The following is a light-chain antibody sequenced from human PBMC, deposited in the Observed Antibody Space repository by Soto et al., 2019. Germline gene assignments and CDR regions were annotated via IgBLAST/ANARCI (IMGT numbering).Light chain of an antibody. CDR1: QDISNY. J-gene: IGKJ4*01. CDR3: QQYDNLPLT. Sequence: DIQITQSPSSLSASVVDRVTLTFQASQDISNYLNWYQQKPGKAPKLLIYDASYLETGVPSRFSGGGSGTDFTFTISSLQPEDIATYYCQQYDNLPLTFGGGTKGDIK. V-gene: IGKV1-33*01. CDR2: DAS.